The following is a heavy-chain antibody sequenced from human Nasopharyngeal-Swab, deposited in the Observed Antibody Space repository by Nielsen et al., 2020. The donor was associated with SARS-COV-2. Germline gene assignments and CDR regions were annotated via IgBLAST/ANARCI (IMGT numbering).Heavy chain of an antibody. D-gene: IGHD2-15*01. J-gene: IGHJ6*03. CDR3: AREGRYCSGGSCKDYYYYYMDV. V-gene: IGHV6-1*01. CDR2: TYYRSKWYN. Sequence: SQTLSLTRAISGDSVSSDSAAWNWIRQSPSRGLEWLGRTYYRSKWYNDYAVSVKSRITINPDTSKNQFSLQLNSVTPEDTAVYYCAREGRYCSGGSCKDYYYYYMDVWGKGTTVTVSS. CDR1: GDSVSSDSAA.